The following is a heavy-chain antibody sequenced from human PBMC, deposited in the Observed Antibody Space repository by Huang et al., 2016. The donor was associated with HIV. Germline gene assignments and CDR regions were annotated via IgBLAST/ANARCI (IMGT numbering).Heavy chain of an antibody. CDR3: ARDPYYSNRWKRNDASFL. CDR2: SGRDSRDT. D-gene: IGHD4-4*01. CDR1: GYDFGSYG. Sequence: QVQLVQSGGEVMQPGASVRVSCKASGYDFGSYGMSWVRQAPGPVLAGLGCSGRDSRDTRSAQKFQGRVTMTTDTSTTTTYMELRSLRSDDTAMYYCARDPYYSNRWKRNDASFLWGQGTMITVSS. J-gene: IGHJ3*01. V-gene: IGHV1-18*01.